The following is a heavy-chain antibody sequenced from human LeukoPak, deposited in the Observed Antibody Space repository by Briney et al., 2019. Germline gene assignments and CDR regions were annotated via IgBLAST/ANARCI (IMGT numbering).Heavy chain of an antibody. CDR3: AREEGIVVVPAAMDY. Sequence: GGSLRLSCAASGFTFSSYEMIWVRRTPEKGLEWLSYIDRSGPTTSYIDSVKGRFTISRDNTKSSLYLQMNSLRAEDTAVYYCAREEGIVVVPAAMDYWGQGTLVTVSS. J-gene: IGHJ4*02. CDR1: GFTFSSYE. CDR2: IDRSGPTT. V-gene: IGHV3-48*03. D-gene: IGHD2-2*01.